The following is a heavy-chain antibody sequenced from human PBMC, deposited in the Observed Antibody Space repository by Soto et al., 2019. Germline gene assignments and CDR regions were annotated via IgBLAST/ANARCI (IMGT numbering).Heavy chain of an antibody. V-gene: IGHV4-59*08. J-gene: IGHJ4*02. CDR1: GGTISNYY. CDR3: ARLTAMVLFDY. D-gene: IGHD5-18*01. CDR2: VYYSGST. Sequence: PSETLSLTCTVSGGTISNYYWSWIRQPPGKGLEWIGYVYYSGSTNYNPSLKSRITISIDMPKNQFSLNLSSVTAADTAVYYCARLTAMVLFDYWGRGTLVTVSS.